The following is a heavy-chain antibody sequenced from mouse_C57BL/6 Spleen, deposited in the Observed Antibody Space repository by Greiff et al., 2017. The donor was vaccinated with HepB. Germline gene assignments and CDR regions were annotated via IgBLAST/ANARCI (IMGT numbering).Heavy chain of an antibody. V-gene: IGHV5-17*01. J-gene: IGHJ4*01. Sequence: EVHLVESGGGLVKPGGSLKLSCAASGFTFSDYGMHWVRQAPEKGLEWVAYISSGSSTIYYADTVKGRFTISRDNAKNTLVLQMTSLRSEDTAMYYCARRLLRGAYAMDYWGQGTSVTVSS. CDR2: ISSGSSTI. CDR3: ARRLLRGAYAMDY. D-gene: IGHD1-1*01. CDR1: GFTFSDYG.